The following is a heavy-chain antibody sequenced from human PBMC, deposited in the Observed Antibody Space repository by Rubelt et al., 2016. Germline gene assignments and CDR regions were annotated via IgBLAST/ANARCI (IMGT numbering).Heavy chain of an antibody. Sequence: VRQAPGKGLEWVAVISYDGSNKYYADSVKGRFTISRDNSKNTLYLQMNSLRAEDTAVYYCAVLPQSYYGSGGAFDYWGQGTLVTVSS. V-gene: IGHV3-30*04. CDR3: AVLPQSYYGSGGAFDY. J-gene: IGHJ4*02. D-gene: IGHD3-10*01. CDR2: ISYDGSNK.